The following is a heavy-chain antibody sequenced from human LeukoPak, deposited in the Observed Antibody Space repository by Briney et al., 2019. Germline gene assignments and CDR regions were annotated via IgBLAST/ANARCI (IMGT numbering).Heavy chain of an antibody. CDR3: AREYYYGSGNYYNRIDY. Sequence: ASVKVSCKASGYTFTGYYMHWVRQAPGQGLEWMGWIDPNSGGTNYAQKFQGRVTMTRDTSISTAYMVLNRLRSDDTAVYYCAREYYYGSGNYYNRIDYWGQGTLVTVSS. CDR2: IDPNSGGT. CDR1: GYTFTGYY. J-gene: IGHJ4*02. V-gene: IGHV1-2*02. D-gene: IGHD3-10*01.